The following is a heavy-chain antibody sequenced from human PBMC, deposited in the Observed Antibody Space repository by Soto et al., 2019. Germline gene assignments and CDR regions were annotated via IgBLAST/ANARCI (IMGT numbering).Heavy chain of an antibody. Sequence: EVHLVESGGGLVQPGRSLRLSCAASGFTFDDYAMHWVLQVPRKGLQWVSGLSWNGVTIGYAASVKCRFTISRDNAKKSLYLQMNSVRPDDTALYYCAGSRTYHISTYSDFNYGMDVLGLGTTVSVS. CDR1: GFTFDDYA. CDR2: LSWNGVTI. J-gene: IGHJ6*02. V-gene: IGHV3-9*01. CDR3: AGSRTYHISTYSDFNYGMDV. D-gene: IGHD3-22*01.